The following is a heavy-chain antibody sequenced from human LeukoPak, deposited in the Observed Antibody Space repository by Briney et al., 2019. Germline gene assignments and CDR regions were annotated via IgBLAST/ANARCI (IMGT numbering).Heavy chain of an antibody. CDR2: MNPNSGNT. V-gene: IGHV1-8*03. CDR1: GYTFTSYD. Sequence: ASVKVSCKASGYTFTSYDINWVRQATGQGLEWMGWMNPNSGNTGYAQKFQGRVTITRNTSISTAYMELSSLRSEDTAVYYCAKEGFDIVVVITATGPDYWGQGTLVTVSS. CDR3: AKEGFDIVVVITATGPDY. J-gene: IGHJ4*02. D-gene: IGHD2-15*01.